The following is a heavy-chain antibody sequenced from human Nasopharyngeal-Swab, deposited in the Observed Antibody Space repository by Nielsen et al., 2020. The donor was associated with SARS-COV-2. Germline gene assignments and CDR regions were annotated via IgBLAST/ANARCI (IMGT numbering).Heavy chain of an antibody. Sequence: ASVKVSCKASGYTFTTYAMHWVRQAPGQRLEWMGWIHAGNGNTEYSQKFQGRVTITRDTSASTAYMELSSLRSEDTAVYYCARDLLLTIFSSDYGMDVWGQGTTVTVSS. CDR3: ARDLLLTIFSSDYGMDV. V-gene: IGHV1-3*01. D-gene: IGHD5/OR15-5a*01. CDR2: IHAGNGNT. CDR1: GYTFTTYA. J-gene: IGHJ6*02.